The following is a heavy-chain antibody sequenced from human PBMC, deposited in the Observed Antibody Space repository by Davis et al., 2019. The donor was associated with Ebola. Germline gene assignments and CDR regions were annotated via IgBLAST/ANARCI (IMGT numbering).Heavy chain of an antibody. CDR3: ARDVVQYYYDSSGYSIRNKHFDY. D-gene: IGHD3-22*01. CDR1: GYTFTSYY. J-gene: IGHJ4*02. Sequence: ASVKVSCKASGYTFTSYYMHWVRQAPGQGLEWMGWIAAYNFKTHYAQKFQDRATMTTDPYTSTAYMELRSLRSDDTAVYYCARDVVQYYYDSSGYSIRNKHFDYWGQGTLVTVSS. V-gene: IGHV1-18*04. CDR2: IAAYNFKT.